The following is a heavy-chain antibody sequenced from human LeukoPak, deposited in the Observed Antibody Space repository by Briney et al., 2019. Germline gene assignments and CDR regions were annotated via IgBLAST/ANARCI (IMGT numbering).Heavy chain of an antibody. CDR2: ISSSSSYI. CDR3: ARGSGVTTIYYYMDV. J-gene: IGHJ6*03. CDR1: GFTFSSYS. D-gene: IGHD4-17*01. V-gene: IGHV3-21*01. Sequence: GGSLRLSCAASGFTFSSYSMNWVRQGPGKGLEWVSSISSSSSYIYYADSVRGRFTISRDNAKNSLYLQMNSLRAEDTAVYYCARGSGVTTIYYYMDVWGKGTTVTVSS.